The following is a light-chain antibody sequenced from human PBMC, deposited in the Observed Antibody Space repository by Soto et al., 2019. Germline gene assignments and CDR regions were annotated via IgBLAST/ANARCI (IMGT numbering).Light chain of an antibody. Sequence: EIVLTQSPATLSVSPGERATLSCRASQSVTSNLAWYQQKPGQTPRIVIYGASTRATGTPARFSGSGSGTEFTLTISSMQSEDFAVYYCQQYNNWPLFTFGQGTRLEIK. CDR3: QQYNNWPLFT. J-gene: IGKJ5*01. CDR1: QSVTSN. CDR2: GAS. V-gene: IGKV3-15*01.